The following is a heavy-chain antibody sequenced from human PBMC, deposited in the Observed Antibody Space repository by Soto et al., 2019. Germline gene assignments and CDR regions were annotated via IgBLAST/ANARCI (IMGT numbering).Heavy chain of an antibody. Sequence: PGGSLRLSCAASGFTVSNYMSWVRQAPGKGLEWVSAIYSGDTTYYIDSVKGRFTIFRHKSNNTVYLQMNSLRVEDTAVYYCARVGDEAFDPWGQGTLVTVSS. CDR1: GFTVSNY. V-gene: IGHV3-53*04. CDR3: ARVGDEAFDP. D-gene: IGHD3-10*01. CDR2: IYSGDTT. J-gene: IGHJ5*02.